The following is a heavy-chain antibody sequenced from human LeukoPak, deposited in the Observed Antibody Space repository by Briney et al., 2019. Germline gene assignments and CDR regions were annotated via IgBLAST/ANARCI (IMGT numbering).Heavy chain of an antibody. J-gene: IGHJ4*02. Sequence: GGSLRLSCAASGFTFSSYAMSWVRQAPGKGLEWVSGVGGSGDIKYYADSVKGRFTISRDNSKNTLYLQVNSPRADDTAAYYCAKGYGSGTHSGDWVGVYWGQGTLVTVSS. D-gene: IGHD3-10*01. CDR2: VGGSGDIK. V-gene: IGHV3-23*01. CDR3: AKGYGSGTHSGDWVGVY. CDR1: GFTFSSYA.